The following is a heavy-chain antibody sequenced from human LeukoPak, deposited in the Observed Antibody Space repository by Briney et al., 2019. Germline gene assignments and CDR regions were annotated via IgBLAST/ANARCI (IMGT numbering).Heavy chain of an antibody. CDR3: AFRKVGYCSRTSCYFRSGFDP. CDR1: GGSFSGYY. D-gene: IGHD2-2*01. J-gene: IGHJ5*02. Sequence: SETLSLTCAVYGGSFSGYYWSWIRQPPGKGLEWIGEINHSGSTNYNPSPKSRVTISVDTSKNQFSLKLSSVTAADTAVYYCAFRKVGYCSRTSCYFRSGFDPWGQGTLVTVSS. CDR2: INHSGST. V-gene: IGHV4-34*01.